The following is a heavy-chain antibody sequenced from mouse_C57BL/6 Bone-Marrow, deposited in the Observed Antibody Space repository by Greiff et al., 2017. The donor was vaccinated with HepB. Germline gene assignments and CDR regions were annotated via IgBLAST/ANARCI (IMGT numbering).Heavy chain of an antibody. V-gene: IGHV1-50*01. CDR2: IDPSDSYT. J-gene: IGHJ4*01. Sequence: QVQLQQPGAELVKPGASVKLSCKASGYTFTSYWMQWVKQRPGQGLEWIEEIDPSDSYTNYNQKFKGKATLTVDTSSSTAYMQLSSLTSEDSAVYYCARGGNSLYAMDYWGQGTSVTVSS. CDR1: GYTFTSYW. CDR3: ARGGNSLYAMDY. D-gene: IGHD2-1*01.